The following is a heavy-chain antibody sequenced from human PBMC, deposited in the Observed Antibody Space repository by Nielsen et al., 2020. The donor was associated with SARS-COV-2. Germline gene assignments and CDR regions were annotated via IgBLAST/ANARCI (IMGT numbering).Heavy chain of an antibody. CDR2: ISYDGSIK. D-gene: IGHD2-21*02. CDR3: AKSRGIVVVTDPFDL. V-gene: IGHV3-30*18. J-gene: IGHJ3*01. Sequence: GESLKISCAASGFTFSNAWMNWVRQAPGKGLEWVALISYDGSIKYYADSVKGRFTISRDNSKNTMYLQMNSLSSEDTAVYYCAKSRGIVVVTDPFDLWGQGTMVTVSS. CDR1: GFTFSNAW.